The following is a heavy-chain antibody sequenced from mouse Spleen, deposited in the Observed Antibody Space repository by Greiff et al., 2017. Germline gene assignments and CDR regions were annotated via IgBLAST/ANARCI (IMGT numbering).Heavy chain of an antibody. J-gene: IGHJ3*01. CDR3: ARSDYDSDATLFAY. D-gene: IGHD2-4*01. Sequence: VQLQQSGPELVKPGASVKISCKASGYAFSSSWMNWVKQRPGKGLEWIGRIYPGDGDTNYNGKFKGKATLTADKSSSTAYMQLSSLTSEDSAVYFCARSDYDSDATLFAYWGQGTLVTVSA. V-gene: IGHV1-82*01. CDR1: GYAFSSSW. CDR2: IYPGDGDT.